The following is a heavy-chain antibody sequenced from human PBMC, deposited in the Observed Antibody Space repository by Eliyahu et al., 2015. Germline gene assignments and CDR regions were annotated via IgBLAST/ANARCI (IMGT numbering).Heavy chain of an antibody. CDR3: AREGYSFNSY. CDR2: IYSGGTT. D-gene: IGHD5-18*01. CDR1: GFXXSSNY. J-gene: IGHJ4*02. Sequence: EVQLVESGGGLIQPGGSXXXSCXAXGFXXSSNYMSWVRPAPGKGLEWVSVIYSGGTTYYADSVKGRFTISRDNFKNTVYLQMNSLRTEDTAIYYCAREGYSFNSYWGQGTLVTVSS. V-gene: IGHV3-53*01.